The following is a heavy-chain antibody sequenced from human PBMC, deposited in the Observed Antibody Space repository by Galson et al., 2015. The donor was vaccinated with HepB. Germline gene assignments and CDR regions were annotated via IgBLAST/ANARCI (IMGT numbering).Heavy chain of an antibody. J-gene: IGHJ4*02. Sequence: LRLSCAASGLTFSSYGMHWVRQAPGEGLEWVAVISYDGSNKYYADSVKGRFTISRDNSKNTLYLQMNSLRAEDTAVYYCAKDDSVAGTLDYWGQGTLVTVSS. CDR1: GLTFSSYG. V-gene: IGHV3-30*18. CDR3: AKDDSVAGTLDY. CDR2: ISYDGSNK. D-gene: IGHD6-19*01.